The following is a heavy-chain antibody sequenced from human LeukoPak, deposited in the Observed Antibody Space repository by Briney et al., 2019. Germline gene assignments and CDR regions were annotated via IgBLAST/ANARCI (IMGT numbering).Heavy chain of an antibody. Sequence: GGSLRLSCAASGFAFSSYAMHWVRQAPGKGLEWVAVISYDGSNKYYADSVKGRFTISRDNSKNTLYLQMNSLRAEDTAVYYCARDRFKHGAVAGTLDYWGQGTLVTVSS. CDR3: ARDRFKHGAVAGTLDY. J-gene: IGHJ4*02. D-gene: IGHD6-19*01. CDR2: ISYDGSNK. V-gene: IGHV3-30-3*01. CDR1: GFAFSSYA.